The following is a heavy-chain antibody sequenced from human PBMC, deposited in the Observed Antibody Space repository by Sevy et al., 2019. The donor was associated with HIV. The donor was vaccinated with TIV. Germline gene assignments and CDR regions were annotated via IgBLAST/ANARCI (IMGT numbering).Heavy chain of an antibody. CDR2: INHSGST. CDR3: ARNEPVAGGYSYGYFDY. J-gene: IGHJ4*02. D-gene: IGHD5-18*01. V-gene: IGHV4-34*01. CDR1: GGSFSGYY. Sequence: SETLSLTCAVYGGSFSGYYWSWIRQPPGKGLEWTGEINHSGSTNYNPSLKSRVTISVDTSKNQFSLKLSSVTAADTAVYYCARNEPVAGGYSYGYFDYWGQGTLVTVSS.